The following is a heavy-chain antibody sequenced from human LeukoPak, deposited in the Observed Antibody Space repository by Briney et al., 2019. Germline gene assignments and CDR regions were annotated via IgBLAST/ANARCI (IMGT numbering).Heavy chain of an antibody. J-gene: IGHJ5*02. CDR1: GGSISSSSYY. CDR3: ARDRNPPKYYYGSGSLNWFDP. CDR2: IYYSGST. V-gene: IGHV4-39*07. Sequence: SETLSLTCTVSGGSISSSSYYWGWIRQPPGKGLEWIGSIYYSGSTYYNPSLKSRVTISVDTSKNQFSLKLSSVTAADTAVYYCARDRNPPKYYYGSGSLNWFDPWGQGTLVTVSS. D-gene: IGHD3-10*01.